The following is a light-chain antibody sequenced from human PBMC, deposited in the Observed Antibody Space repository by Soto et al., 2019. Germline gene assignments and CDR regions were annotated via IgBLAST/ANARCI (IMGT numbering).Light chain of an antibody. CDR3: QQYGSSPQT. J-gene: IGKJ1*01. CDR1: QSVSSSY. CDR2: GAS. V-gene: IGKV3-20*01. Sequence: EIALTQSPGTLSLSPGERATLSCRASQSVSSSYLAWYQQKPGQAPRLLIYGASNRATGIPDRFSGSGPGTDFTLTTSRLEPEHFAVYYCQQYGSSPQTFGQGIKVDIK.